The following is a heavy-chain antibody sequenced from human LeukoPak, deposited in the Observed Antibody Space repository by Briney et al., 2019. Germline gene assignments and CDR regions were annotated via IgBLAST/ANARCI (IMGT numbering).Heavy chain of an antibody. D-gene: IGHD3-3*01. CDR3: ASDGVLRFLEWLSPTYYYYMDV. CDR2: INPSGGST. CDR1: GYTFTSYY. Sequence: ASVKLSCKASGYTFTSYYMHWVRHAPGQGLEWMGIINPSGGSTSYAQKFQGRVTMTRDTSTSTVYMELSSLRSEDTAVYYCASDGVLRFLEWLSPTYYYYMDVSGKGNTVTVSS. J-gene: IGHJ6*03. V-gene: IGHV1-46*01.